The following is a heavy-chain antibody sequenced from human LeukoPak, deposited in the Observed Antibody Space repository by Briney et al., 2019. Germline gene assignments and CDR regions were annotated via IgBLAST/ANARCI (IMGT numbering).Heavy chain of an antibody. CDR2: IRYDGSNK. V-gene: IGHV3-30*02. Sequence: PGGSLRLSCAASGFTFSSYGMHWVRQAPGKGLEWVAFIRYDGSNKYYADSVKGRFTISRENSKNTLYLQMNSLRAEDTAVYYCAKDPSFRPGYFDYWGQGTLVTVS. J-gene: IGHJ4*02. CDR3: AKDPSFRPGYFDY. CDR1: GFTFSSYG.